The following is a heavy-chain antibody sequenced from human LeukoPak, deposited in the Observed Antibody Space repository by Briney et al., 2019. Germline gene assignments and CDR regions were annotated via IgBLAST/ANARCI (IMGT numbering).Heavy chain of an antibody. CDR1: GYTFSASR. D-gene: IGHD2-2*01. CDR2: INQDASVQ. J-gene: IGHJ6*03. CDR3: ARALQVVPAAIRSTSSSYYMDV. V-gene: IGHV3-7*01. Sequence: PVGSLRLSSAASGYTFSASRVTWERQAVGEGLEKVASINQDASVQHLVDFVKGRFAISRDNAKNSLYLQMNSLRAEDTAVYYCARALQVVPAAIRSTSSSYYMDVWGKGTTVTVSS.